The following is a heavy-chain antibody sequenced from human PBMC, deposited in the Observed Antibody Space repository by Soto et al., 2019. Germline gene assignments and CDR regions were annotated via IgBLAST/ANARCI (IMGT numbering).Heavy chain of an antibody. CDR2: ISASGDNT. J-gene: IGHJ4*02. CDR3: VKLRLELLYLDS. CDR1: GFTFNRYG. Sequence: GGSLRLSCAASGFTFNRYGMSWVRQAPGKGLEWVSAISASGDNTYYADSVKGRFTISRDSSNNTLYLQMNSLRADDTALYYCVKLRLELLYLDSWGLGALVTVSS. D-gene: IGHD1-7*01. V-gene: IGHV3-23*01.